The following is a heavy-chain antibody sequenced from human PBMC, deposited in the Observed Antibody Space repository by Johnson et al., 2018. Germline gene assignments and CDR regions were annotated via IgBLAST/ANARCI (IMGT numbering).Heavy chain of an antibody. CDR1: GFTFSTYA. CDR3: AYRMAALGQKYFQD. J-gene: IGHJ1*01. D-gene: IGHD5-12*01. Sequence: EVQLLESGGGLVQPGGSQRLSCATSGFTFSTYAMSWVRQAPGKGLECVSTTSDSGGDTYHPDSVKGRFTFSRDISKNTLYLQLNSLRGDDSAVYYCAYRMAALGQKYFQDWGQGALVIVSS. V-gene: IGHV3-23*01. CDR2: TSDSGGDT.